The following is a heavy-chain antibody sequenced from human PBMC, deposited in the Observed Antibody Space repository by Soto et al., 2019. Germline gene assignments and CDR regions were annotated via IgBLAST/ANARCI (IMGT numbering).Heavy chain of an antibody. D-gene: IGHD4-17*01. V-gene: IGHV1-69*13. CDR1: GGTFSSNA. J-gene: IGHJ5*02. CDR3: ARVGDYDYGDYPSYNWFDP. Sequence: SVKVSCKASGGTFSSNAISWVRQAPGQGLEWMGGIIPIFGTANYAQKFQGRVTITADESTSTAYMELSSLRSEDTAVYYCARVGDYDYGDYPSYNWFDPWRQGNLVTVSS. CDR2: IIPIFGTA.